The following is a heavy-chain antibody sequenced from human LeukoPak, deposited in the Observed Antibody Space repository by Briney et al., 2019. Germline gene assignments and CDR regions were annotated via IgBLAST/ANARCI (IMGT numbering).Heavy chain of an antibody. CDR1: GGSFSGYC. J-gene: IGHJ3*02. CDR2: INHSGST. D-gene: IGHD6-13*01. V-gene: IGHV4-34*01. Sequence: PSETLSLTCAVYGGSFSGYCWSWIRQPPGKGLEWIGEINHSGSTNYNPSLKSRVTISVDTSKNQFSLKLSSVTAADTAVYYCARARIAAAGNDAFDIWGQGTMVTVSS. CDR3: ARARIAAAGNDAFDI.